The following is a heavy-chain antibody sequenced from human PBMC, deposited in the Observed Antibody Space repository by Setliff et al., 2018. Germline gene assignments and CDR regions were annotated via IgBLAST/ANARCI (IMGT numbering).Heavy chain of an antibody. CDR1: GGSISSYY. D-gene: IGHD3-3*01. CDR3: ARVSMYYNFWSGYYGERGEYFDY. J-gene: IGHJ4*02. V-gene: IGHV4-59*01. Sequence: SETLSLTCTVSGGSISSYYWSWIRQLPGKGLEWIGYIYYSGSTNYNPSLRSRVTISVDTSKNQFSLKLSSVTAADTAVYYCARVSMYYNFWSGYYGERGEYFDYWGQGTLVTVSS. CDR2: IYYSGST.